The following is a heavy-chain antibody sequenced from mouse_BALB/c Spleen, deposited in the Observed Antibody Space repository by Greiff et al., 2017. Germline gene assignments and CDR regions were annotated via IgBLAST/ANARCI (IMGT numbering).Heavy chain of an antibody. CDR1: GYTFTSYT. V-gene: IGHV1-4*02. CDR2: INPSSGYT. J-gene: IGHJ3*01. CDR3: ARTGYDVGFAY. D-gene: IGHD2-14*01. Sequence: QVQLQQSAAELARPGASVKMSCKASGYTFTSYTMHWVKQRPGQGLEWIGYINPSSGYTEYNQKFKDKTTWTADKSSSTAYMQLSSLTSEDSAVYYCARTGYDVGFAYWGQGTLVTVSA.